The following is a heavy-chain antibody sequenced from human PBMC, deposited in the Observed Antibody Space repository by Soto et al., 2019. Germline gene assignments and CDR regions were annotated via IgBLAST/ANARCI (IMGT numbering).Heavy chain of an antibody. CDR2: ISGSGNEA. J-gene: IGHJ4*02. CDR1: GFTFRDYA. V-gene: IGHV3-23*01. D-gene: IGHD4-17*01. Sequence: GGSLRLSCAASGFTFRDYAMSWVRQAPGKGLEWVSDISGSGNEARYADSVRGRFTISRDNSKNTLYLQMNSLRAEDTAVYYCAKGHGDKPNSDYGGQGTLVTVSS. CDR3: AKGHGDKPNSDY.